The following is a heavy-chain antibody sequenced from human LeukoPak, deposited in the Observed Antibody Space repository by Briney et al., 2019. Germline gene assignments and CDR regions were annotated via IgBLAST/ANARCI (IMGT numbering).Heavy chain of an antibody. CDR1: GFTFSSYA. J-gene: IGHJ4*02. CDR3: AKGGYSSSWVRY. Sequence: GGSLRLSCAASGFTFSSYAMSWVRQAPGKGLEWVSAISGSGGSTYYADSVKGRFTISRDNSKNTLYLQMNSLRAEDTPVYYCAKGGYSSSWVRYWSQGTLVTVSS. D-gene: IGHD6-6*01. CDR2: ISGSGGST. V-gene: IGHV3-23*01.